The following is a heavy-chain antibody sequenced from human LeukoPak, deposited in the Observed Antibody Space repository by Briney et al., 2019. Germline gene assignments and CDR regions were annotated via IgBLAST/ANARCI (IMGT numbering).Heavy chain of an antibody. CDR1: GGSISSSNW. D-gene: IGHD6-19*01. Sequence: PSKTLSLTCAVSGGSISSSNWWSWVRQPPGKGLEWIGEIYHSGSTNYNPSLKSRVTISVDKSKNQFSLKLSSVTAADTAVYYCASADIAVAGSFDYWGQGTLVTVSS. V-gene: IGHV4-4*02. J-gene: IGHJ4*02. CDR2: IYHSGST. CDR3: ASADIAVAGSFDY.